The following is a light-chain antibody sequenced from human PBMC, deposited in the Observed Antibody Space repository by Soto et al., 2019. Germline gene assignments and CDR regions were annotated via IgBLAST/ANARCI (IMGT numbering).Light chain of an antibody. CDR2: DVS. J-gene: IGLJ1*01. V-gene: IGLV2-14*01. Sequence: QSALTQPASVSGSPGRSITISSTGTSSDVGGYNNVSWYQQHPAKAPNLMIYDVSNRPSGVSNRFSGSKSGNTASLTISGLQAEDEADYYCSSYTSSSTYVFGTGTKVTVL. CDR1: SSDVGGYNN. CDR3: SSYTSSSTYV.